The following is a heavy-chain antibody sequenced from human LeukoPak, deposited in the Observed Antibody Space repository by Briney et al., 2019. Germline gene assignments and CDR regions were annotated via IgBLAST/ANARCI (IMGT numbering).Heavy chain of an antibody. Sequence: GGSLRLSCAASGFTFSRYSMNWVRQAPGKGLEWVSSISSTSDYIFYADSVKGRFTISRDNADDSLYLQMNSQRAEDTAVYYCARDLSYYRSGSYYYFDYWGQGTLVTVSS. CDR2: ISSTSDYI. J-gene: IGHJ4*02. D-gene: IGHD3-10*01. V-gene: IGHV3-21*01. CDR3: ARDLSYYRSGSYYYFDY. CDR1: GFTFSRYS.